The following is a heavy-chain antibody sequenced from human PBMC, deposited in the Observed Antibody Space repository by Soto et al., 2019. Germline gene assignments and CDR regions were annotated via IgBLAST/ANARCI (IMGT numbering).Heavy chain of an antibody. D-gene: IGHD1-26*01. J-gene: IGHJ6*02. CDR2: IWYDGSNK. Sequence: PGGSLRLSCAASGFTFSSYGMHWVRQAPGKGLEWVAVIWYDGSNKYYADSVKGRFTISRDNSKNTLYLQMNSLRAEDTAVYYCAGEKWGDYYYYYGMDVWGQGTTVTVSS. V-gene: IGHV3-33*01. CDR1: GFTFSSYG. CDR3: AGEKWGDYYYYYGMDV.